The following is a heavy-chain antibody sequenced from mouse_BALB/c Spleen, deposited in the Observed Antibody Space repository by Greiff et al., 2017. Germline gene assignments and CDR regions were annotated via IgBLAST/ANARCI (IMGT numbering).Heavy chain of an antibody. Sequence: QVQLKQSGAELARPGASVKLSCKASGYTFTSYWMQWVKQRPGQGLEWIGAIYPGDGDTRYTQKFKGKATLTADKSSSTAYMQLSSLASEDSAVYYCARDGPSDYWGQGTTLTVSS. D-gene: IGHD2-3*01. CDR2: IYPGDGDT. CDR3: ARDGPSDY. J-gene: IGHJ2*01. CDR1: GYTFTSYW. V-gene: IGHV1-87*01.